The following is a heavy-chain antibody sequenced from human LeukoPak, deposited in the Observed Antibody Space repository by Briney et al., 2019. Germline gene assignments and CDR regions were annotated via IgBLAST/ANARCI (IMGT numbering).Heavy chain of an antibody. CDR3: ARGRGGYYGSGSYAV. V-gene: IGHV3-23*01. CDR2: ISGSGGST. J-gene: IGHJ6*02. Sequence: GGSLRLSCAASGFTFSSYAMSWVRQAPGKGLEWVSAISGSGGSTYYADSVKGRFTISRDNSKNTLYLQMNSLRAEDTAVYYCARGRGGYYGSGSYAVWGQGTTVTVSS. CDR1: GFTFSSYA. D-gene: IGHD3-10*01.